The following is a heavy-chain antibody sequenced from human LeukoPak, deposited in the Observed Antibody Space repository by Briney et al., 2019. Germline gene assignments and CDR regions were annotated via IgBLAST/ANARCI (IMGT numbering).Heavy chain of an antibody. CDR1: GFTFSDYY. V-gene: IGHV3-11*01. J-gene: IGHJ4*02. CDR3: ARHYYGSSGYYYVTVSYYFDY. CDR2: ISSSGSTI. D-gene: IGHD3-22*01. Sequence: PGGSLRLSCAASGFTFSDYYMSWIRQAPGKRLEWVSYISSSGSTIYYADSVKGRFTISRDNAKNSLYLQMNSLRAEDTAVYYCARHYYGSSGYYYVTVSYYFDYWGQGTLVTVSS.